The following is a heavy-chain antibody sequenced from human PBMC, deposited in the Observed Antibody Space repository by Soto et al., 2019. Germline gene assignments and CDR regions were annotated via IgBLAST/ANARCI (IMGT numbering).Heavy chain of an antibody. V-gene: IGHV1-69*01. CDR1: GDTFSSCA. Sequence: QLVQSGAEVKKPGSSVNVSCKAYGDTFSSCAVSWVRQAPGQGLEWVGGIIPIFETVNYAQKFQGRVTITADESTTTVNMELSRLTLDDTADYYCTRAPYNWNYGRFDPWGQGTLVTVSP. CDR3: TRAPYNWNYGRFDP. CDR2: IIPIFETV. J-gene: IGHJ5*02. D-gene: IGHD1-7*01.